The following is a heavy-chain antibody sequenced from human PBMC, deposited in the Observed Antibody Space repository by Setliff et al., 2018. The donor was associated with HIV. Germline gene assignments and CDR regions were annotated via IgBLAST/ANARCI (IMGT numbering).Heavy chain of an antibody. Sequence: SVKVSCKASGGTFSSYAISWVRQAPGQGLEWMGGIIPIFGTANYAQKFQGRVTITADESTSTAYMELSSLRSEDTAVYYLASRRITMVRGVISNDYYYYYMDVWGKGTTVTVSS. CDR3: ASRRITMVRGVISNDYYYYYMDV. J-gene: IGHJ6*03. CDR1: GGTFSSYA. D-gene: IGHD3-10*01. CDR2: IIPIFGTA. V-gene: IGHV1-69*13.